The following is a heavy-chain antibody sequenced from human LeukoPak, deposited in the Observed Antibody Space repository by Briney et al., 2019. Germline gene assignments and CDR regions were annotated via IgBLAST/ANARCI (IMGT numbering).Heavy chain of an antibody. J-gene: IGHJ5*02. D-gene: IGHD3-3*01. V-gene: IGHV3-7*01. CDR3: ARDRKPPTYYDFWSAYKERNWFDP. CDR1: GFTLSTFW. Sequence: GGSLRLSCAASGFTLSTFWMSWVRQAPGKGLEWVANIKEDGRIKNYVDSVKGRFTISRDNAKKSVYLQMSSVRAEDTAVYYCARDRKPPTYYDFWSAYKERNWFDPWGQGTLVTVSS. CDR2: IKEDGRIK.